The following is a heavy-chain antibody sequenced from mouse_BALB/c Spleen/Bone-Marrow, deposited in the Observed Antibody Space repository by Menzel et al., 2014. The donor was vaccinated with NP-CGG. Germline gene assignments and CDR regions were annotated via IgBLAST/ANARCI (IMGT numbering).Heavy chain of an antibody. D-gene: IGHD2-10*02. J-gene: IGHJ2*01. Sequence: EVQRVESGPGLVKPSQSLSLPCSVTGYSITSAYYCNWIRQFPGNKLEWMGYISYDGSNNYNPSLKNRISITRDTSKTQFFLKLNSVTSEDTATYYCAREGYGNYGRGNYFDYWGQGTTLTVSS. CDR1: GYSITSAYY. CDR2: ISYDGSN. V-gene: IGHV3-6*02. CDR3: AREGYGNYGRGNYFDY.